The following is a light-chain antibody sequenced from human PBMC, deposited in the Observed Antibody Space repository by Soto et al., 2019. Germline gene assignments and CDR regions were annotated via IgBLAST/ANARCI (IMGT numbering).Light chain of an antibody. Sequence: IVLTQSPGALSLSPGEGSTLSCRASQSVSSSYLVCYQQKPGQAPRLLIYAASSRATGISDRFSGSGSVTDFALYHSGMEQEVFAMYYCQQDGTSTPGTCGQGTKV. CDR1: QSVSSSY. J-gene: IGKJ1*01. V-gene: IGKV3-20*01. CDR3: QQDGTSTPGT. CDR2: AAS.